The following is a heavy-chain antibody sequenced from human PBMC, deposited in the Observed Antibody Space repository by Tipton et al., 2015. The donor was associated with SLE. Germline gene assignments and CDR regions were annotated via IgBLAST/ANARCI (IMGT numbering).Heavy chain of an antibody. J-gene: IGHJ4*02. Sequence: GLVKPSQTLSLTCAISGDSVSSNSAVWNWIRQSPSRGLEWLGRTYYRSKWYDDYAVSVKSRITINPDTSRNQFSLQLSSVTAADTAVYYCARGIWFGEFLGDWGQGTLVTVSA. V-gene: IGHV6-1*01. CDR3: ARGIWFGEFLGD. CDR2: TYYRSKWYD. D-gene: IGHD3-10*01. CDR1: GDSVSSNSAV.